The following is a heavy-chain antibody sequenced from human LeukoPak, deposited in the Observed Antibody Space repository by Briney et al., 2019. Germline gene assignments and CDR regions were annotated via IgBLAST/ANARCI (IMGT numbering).Heavy chain of an antibody. V-gene: IGHV3-23*01. CDR2: ISGSGGST. CDR1: GFTFSSYA. J-gene: IGHJ4*02. Sequence: PGGSLRLSCAASGFTFSSYAMSWVCQAPGKGLEWVSAISGSGGSTYYADSVKGRFTISRDNSKNTLYLQMNSLRAEDTAVYYCAKDWAPDGGDYCSSTSCYFDYWGQGTLVTVSS. CDR3: AKDWAPDGGDYCSSTSCYFDY. D-gene: IGHD2-2*01.